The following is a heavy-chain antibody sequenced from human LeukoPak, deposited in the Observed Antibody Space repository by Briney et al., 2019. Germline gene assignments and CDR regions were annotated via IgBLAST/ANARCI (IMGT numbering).Heavy chain of an antibody. CDR2: ISYIDVET. CDR1: GFTLSNYA. V-gene: IGHV3-23*01. J-gene: IGHJ4*02. CDR3: AKRIRDGFNTPIDF. Sequence: GGSLRLSCAASGFTLSNYAMNWVRQAPGKGLEWVSGISYIDVETYYADSVKGRFTISGDNSMNTLYLQMDSLTVEDTAVYYCAKRIRDGFNTPIDFWGQGTLVTVS. D-gene: IGHD5-24*01.